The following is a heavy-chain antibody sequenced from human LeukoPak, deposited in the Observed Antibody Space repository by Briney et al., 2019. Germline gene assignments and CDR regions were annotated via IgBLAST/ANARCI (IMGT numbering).Heavy chain of an antibody. CDR2: LSGSGGGT. J-gene: IGHJ4*02. D-gene: IGHD3-10*01. CDR3: AKRGVVIRVILVGFYKEAYYFDS. V-gene: IGHV3-23*01. CDR1: GITLSNYG. Sequence: GGSLRLSCAVSGITLSNYGMSWVRQAPGKGLEWVAGLSGSGGGTNYADSVKGRLTISRDNAKITLYLQMNSLRAEDTAVYFCAKRGVVIRVILVGFYKEAYYFDSWGQGALVTVSS.